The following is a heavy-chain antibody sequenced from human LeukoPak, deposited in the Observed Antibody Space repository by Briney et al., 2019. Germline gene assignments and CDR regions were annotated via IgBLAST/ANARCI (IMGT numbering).Heavy chain of an antibody. Sequence: PSETLSLTCTVSGGSISSSSYYWGWIRQPPGKGLEWIGSIYYSGSTYYNPSLKSRVTISVDTSKNQFSLKLSSVTAADTAVYYCASLAYCGGDCYTDFDYWGQGTLVTVSS. D-gene: IGHD2-21*02. J-gene: IGHJ4*02. V-gene: IGHV4-39*07. CDR2: IYYSGST. CDR3: ASLAYCGGDCYTDFDY. CDR1: GGSISSSSYY.